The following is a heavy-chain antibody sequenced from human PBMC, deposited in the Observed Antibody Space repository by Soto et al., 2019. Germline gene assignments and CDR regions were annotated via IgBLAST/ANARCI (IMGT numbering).Heavy chain of an antibody. CDR1: GFTFSSYG. CDR2: ISYDGSNK. CDR3: AKDRPTTSYGMDV. D-gene: IGHD4-4*01. Sequence: ESGGGVVQPGRSLRLSCAASGFTFSSYGMHWVRQAPGKGLEWVAVISYDGSNKYYADSVKGRFTISRDNSKNTLYLQMNSLRAEDTAVYYCAKDRPTTSYGMDVWGQGTTVTVSS. V-gene: IGHV3-30*18. J-gene: IGHJ6*02.